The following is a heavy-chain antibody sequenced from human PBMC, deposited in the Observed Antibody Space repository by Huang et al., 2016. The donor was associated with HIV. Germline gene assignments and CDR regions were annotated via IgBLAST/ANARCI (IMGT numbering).Heavy chain of an antibody. Sequence: QVQLVQSGAEVKKPGASVTVSCKASGFNFNNYDFNWVRQASGQGVEWMGWMNPKRGNTGYAQKCQGRVTITRNTSITTAYMELRSLRSEDTAVYYCARARGFLYDSTGYYSRYYFDSWGQGTLVTISS. CDR1: GFNFNNYD. D-gene: IGHD3-22*01. J-gene: IGHJ4*02. CDR2: MNPKRGNT. V-gene: IGHV1-8*03. CDR3: ARARGFLYDSTGYYSRYYFDS.